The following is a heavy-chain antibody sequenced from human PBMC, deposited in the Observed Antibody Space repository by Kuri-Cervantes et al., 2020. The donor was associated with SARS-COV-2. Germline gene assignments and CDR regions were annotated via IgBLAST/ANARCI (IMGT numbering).Heavy chain of an antibody. CDR1: GYTFTSYG. Sequence: ASVKVSCKASGYTFTSYGISWVRQAPGQGLEWMGWISAYNGNTNYAQKLQGRVTMTTDTSTSTAYMELRSLRSDDTAVYYCASWGWGYDYGDYVFDYWGQGTLVTVSS. CDR3: ASWGWGYDYGDYVFDY. D-gene: IGHD4-17*01. V-gene: IGHV1-18*01. J-gene: IGHJ4*02. CDR2: ISAYNGNT.